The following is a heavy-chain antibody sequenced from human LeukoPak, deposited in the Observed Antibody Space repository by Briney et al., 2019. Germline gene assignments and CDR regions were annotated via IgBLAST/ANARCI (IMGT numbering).Heavy chain of an antibody. CDR1: GYIFTSNY. Sequence: ASVKVSCKASGYIFTSNYIHWVRQAPGQGLEWMGMIYPRDGSTSYAQRFQDRVTVTRDTSTSTVHMELSGLRSEDTAVYYCARDQEGFDHWGQGTQVTASS. CDR2: IYPRDGST. J-gene: IGHJ4*02. V-gene: IGHV1-46*01. CDR3: ARDQEGFDH.